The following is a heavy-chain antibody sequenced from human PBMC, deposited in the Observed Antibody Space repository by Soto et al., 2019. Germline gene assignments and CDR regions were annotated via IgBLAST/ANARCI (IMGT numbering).Heavy chain of an antibody. CDR3: AKGVYSSGPVAFDI. D-gene: IGHD6-19*01. J-gene: IGHJ3*02. CDR2: ISYDGSNK. V-gene: IGHV3-30*18. CDR1: GFTFSSYG. Sequence: QVQLVESGGGGVQPGRSLRLSCAASGFTFSSYGMHWVRQAPGKGLEGVAVISYDGSNKYYADSVKGRFTISRDNSKNTLYLQMNSLRAEDTAVYYCAKGVYSSGPVAFDIWGQGTMVTVSS.